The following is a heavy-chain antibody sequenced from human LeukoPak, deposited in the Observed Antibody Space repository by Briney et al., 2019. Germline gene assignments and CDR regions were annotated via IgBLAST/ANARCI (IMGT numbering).Heavy chain of an antibody. J-gene: IGHJ4*02. CDR2: ISSSSSYI. V-gene: IGHV3-21*01. CDR1: GFTFGSYS. Sequence: PGGSLRLSCAASGFTFGSYSMNWVRQAPGKGLEWVSSISSSSSYIYYADSVKGRFTISRDNAKNSLYLQMNSLRAEDTAVYYCARDPVGATTVDYWGQGTLVTVSS. D-gene: IGHD1-26*01. CDR3: ARDPVGATTVDY.